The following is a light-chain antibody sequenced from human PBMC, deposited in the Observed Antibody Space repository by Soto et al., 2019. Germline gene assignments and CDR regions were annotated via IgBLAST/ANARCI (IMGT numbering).Light chain of an antibody. CDR2: WAS. V-gene: IGKV4-1*01. CDR3: QHYYSTPYT. CDR1: QSVLYSSNNKNY. J-gene: IGKJ2*01. Sequence: DIVMTQSPDSLAVSLGERATINCKSSQSVLYSSNNKNYLAWYQQKPGQPPKLLIYWASTRESGVPDRFSGSGSGTDLTLTIRSLQAEDVAVYYCQHYYSTPYTFGQGTKLEIK.